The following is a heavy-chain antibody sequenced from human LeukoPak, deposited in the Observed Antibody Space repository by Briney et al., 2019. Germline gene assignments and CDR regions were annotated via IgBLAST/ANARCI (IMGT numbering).Heavy chain of an antibody. J-gene: IGHJ3*02. CDR3: VRGYNSFDI. V-gene: IGHV3-72*01. D-gene: IGHD1-20*01. Sequence: GGSLRLSCTASGFTITSYVTSWVRQAPGKGLEWVGRSRDKANSYTTIYAASVKGRFTVSRDESQNSLYLQMNSLKAEDTAIYYCVRGYNSFDIWGQGTMVTVSS. CDR2: SRDKANSYTT. CDR1: GFTITSYV.